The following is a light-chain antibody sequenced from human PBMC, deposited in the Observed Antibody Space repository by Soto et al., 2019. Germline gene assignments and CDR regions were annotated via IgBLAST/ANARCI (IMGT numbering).Light chain of an antibody. CDR2: DAS. J-gene: IGKJ4*01. CDR1: QSVSTY. CDR3: QQRSKWPLT. Sequence: EIVLTQSPATLSLSPGERATLSCRASQSVSTYLAWYQQKPGQTPRLLIYDASNRSTGIPARFSGSGSETDFTLTISSLEPEDFAVYYCQQRSKWPLTVGGGTKVEIK. V-gene: IGKV3-11*01.